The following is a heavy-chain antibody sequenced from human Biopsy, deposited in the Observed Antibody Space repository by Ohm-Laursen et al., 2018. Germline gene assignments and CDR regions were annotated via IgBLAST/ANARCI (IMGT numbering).Heavy chain of an antibody. CDR1: GYTFTSYD. J-gene: IGHJ6*02. V-gene: IGHV1-8*01. CDR3: ARAVRNQMLSTV. D-gene: IGHD2-2*01. Sequence: SVKRSCKTYGYTFTSYDISWMRQGSGQGLEWIGWVNPVSKNTGSVKDFRGRVTLTGDTSSSTSYMELRSLTSRDTAIYYCARAVRNQMLSTVWGQGTAVTVSS. CDR2: VNPVSKNT.